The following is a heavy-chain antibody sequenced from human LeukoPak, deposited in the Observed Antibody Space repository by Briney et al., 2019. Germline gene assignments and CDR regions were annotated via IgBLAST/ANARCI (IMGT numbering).Heavy chain of an antibody. CDR2: IYYSGST. CDR1: GGSISSYY. Sequence: PSETLSLTCTVSGGSISSYYWSWIRQPPGKGLEWIGYIYYSGSTNYNPSLKSRVTISVDTSKNQFSLKLSSVTAADTAVYYRARLGMVRGVPSWFDPWGQGTLVTVSS. CDR3: ARLGMVRGVPSWFDP. J-gene: IGHJ5*02. V-gene: IGHV4-59*01. D-gene: IGHD3-10*01.